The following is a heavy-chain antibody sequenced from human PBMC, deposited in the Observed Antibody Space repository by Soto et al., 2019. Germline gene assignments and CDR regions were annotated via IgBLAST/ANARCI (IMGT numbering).Heavy chain of an antibody. J-gene: IGHJ6*02. D-gene: IGHD1-1*01. CDR3: AKLLHNAYYNVMDV. Sequence: EVQLLESGGDLVQPGGSLRLVCAASGFTFSNSGMRWVRQAPGQGLEWVSSIGPSGNTYYSDAVKGRFTISRHITKNTLFLQMDSLRAEDTATYYCAKLLHNAYYNVMDVWGQGTTVTVSS. CDR1: GFTFSNSG. CDR2: IGPSGNT. V-gene: IGHV3-23*01.